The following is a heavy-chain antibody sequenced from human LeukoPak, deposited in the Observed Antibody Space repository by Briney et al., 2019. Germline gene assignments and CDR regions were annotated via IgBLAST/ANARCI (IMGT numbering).Heavy chain of an antibody. J-gene: IGHJ5*02. CDR2: IRSKAYGGTT. CDR1: GFTFGDYA. CDR3: TRGDPGLNWFDP. Sequence: PGGSLRLSCTASGFTFGDYAMSWVRQAPGKGLEWVGFIRSKAYGGTTEYAASVKGRFTISRDDSKSIAYLQMNSLKTEDTAVYYCTRGDPGLNWFDPWGQGTLVTVSS. D-gene: IGHD1-14*01. V-gene: IGHV3-49*04.